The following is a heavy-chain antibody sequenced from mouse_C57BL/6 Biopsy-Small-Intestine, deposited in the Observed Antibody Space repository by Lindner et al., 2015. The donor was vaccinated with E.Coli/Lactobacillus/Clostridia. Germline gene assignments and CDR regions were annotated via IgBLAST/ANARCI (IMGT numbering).Heavy chain of an antibody. J-gene: IGHJ1*03. Sequence: EVQLQESGPSLVRPSQTLSLTCTVTGFSINSDCYWIWIRQFPGNKLEYIGYTFYSGITYYNPSLESRTYITRDTSKNQFSPKLSSVTTEDTATYYCARDYYYGSYWYFDVWGTGTTVTVSS. D-gene: IGHD1-1*01. CDR1: GFSINSDCY. CDR3: ARDYYYGSYWYFDV. V-gene: IGHV3-3*01. CDR2: TFYSGIT.